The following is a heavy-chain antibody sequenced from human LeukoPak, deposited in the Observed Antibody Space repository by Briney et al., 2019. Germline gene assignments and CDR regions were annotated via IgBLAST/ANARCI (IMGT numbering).Heavy chain of an antibody. V-gene: IGHV4-59*01. CDR3: ARRGRNSSGWQDYL. D-gene: IGHD6-25*01. J-gene: IGHJ4*02. Sequence: PSETLSLTCTVSGGSISSYYWSWIRQPPGKGLEWIANIYHTGSTNYNPSLSSRVTISIDTAKNQFSLKLTSVTAADAAVYYCARRGRNSSGWQDYLWGQGTLVTVSS. CDR2: IYHTGST. CDR1: GGSISSYY.